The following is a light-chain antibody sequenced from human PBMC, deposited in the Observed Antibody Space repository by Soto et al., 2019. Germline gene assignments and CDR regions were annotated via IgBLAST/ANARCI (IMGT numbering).Light chain of an antibody. Sequence: EIVMTQSPATLSVSPGERATLSCRASQSISSKLAWYQQKPGQAPRLLIYGASTRATGIPARFSGSGSGTEFTLTIGSLQSEDFALYYCQQYNNWPLTFGGGTKVEI. V-gene: IGKV3-15*01. J-gene: IGKJ4*01. CDR2: GAS. CDR3: QQYNNWPLT. CDR1: QSISSK.